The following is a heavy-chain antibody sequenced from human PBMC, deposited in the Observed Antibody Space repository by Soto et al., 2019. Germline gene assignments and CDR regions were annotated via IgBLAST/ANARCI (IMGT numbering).Heavy chain of an antibody. D-gene: IGHD3-10*01. J-gene: IGHJ1*01. CDR1: GDSISSGSYS. CDR3: ARGDGSGGKYFQH. Sequence: QLQLQESGSGLVKPSQTLSLTCAVSGDSISSGSYSWSWMRQPPGKGLEWIGYIYHSGNTYYNPSLKRRGTRSVDRSKNQVSLKLSSVTAADTAVYYCARGDGSGGKYFQHWGQGTLVTVSS. V-gene: IGHV4-30-2*01. CDR2: IYHSGNT.